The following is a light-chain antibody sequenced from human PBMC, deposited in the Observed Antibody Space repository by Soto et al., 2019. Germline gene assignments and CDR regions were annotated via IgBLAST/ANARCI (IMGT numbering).Light chain of an antibody. CDR2: DAS. V-gene: IGKV1-33*01. CDR1: QDISNY. CDR3: QQYDNPSYT. Sequence: DIQMTQSPSSLSASVGDRVTITCQASQDISNYLNWYQQKPGKAPKLLIYDASNLETGVPSRFSRSGSGTDFTFTISSLQPEDIATYYCQQYDNPSYTFGQGTKLEIK. J-gene: IGKJ2*01.